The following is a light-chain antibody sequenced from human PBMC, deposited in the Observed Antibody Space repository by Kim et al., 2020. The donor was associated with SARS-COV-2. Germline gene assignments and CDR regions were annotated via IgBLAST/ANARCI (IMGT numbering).Light chain of an antibody. V-gene: IGKV4-1*01. Sequence: DIVMTQSPDSLAVSLGESATINCKSSQSVLYSSNSKNDLAWYQQKPGQPPKLVIYWAATRGSGVPDRFSGSGSETDFTLTISSLQAEEVAVYYRQHCYSTPYTFGQGTKLEI. CDR2: WAA. J-gene: IGKJ2*01. CDR1: QSVLYSSNSKND. CDR3: QHCYSTPYT.